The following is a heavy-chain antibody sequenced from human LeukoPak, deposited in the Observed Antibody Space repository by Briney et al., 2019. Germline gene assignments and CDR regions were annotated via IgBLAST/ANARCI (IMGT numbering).Heavy chain of an antibody. D-gene: IGHD3-16*02. CDR2: ISYSGTT. V-gene: IGHV4-31*03. CDR1: GGSITSGGHY. J-gene: IGHJ4*02. CDR3: ARASHLGELSLGY. Sequence: TLSLTCTVSGGSITSGGHYWSWIRQHPGKGPEWIGYISYSGTTYYNPSLKSRVTISLGTSKNQFSLQLSSVTAADTAVYYCARASHLGELSLGYWGQGTLVTVSS.